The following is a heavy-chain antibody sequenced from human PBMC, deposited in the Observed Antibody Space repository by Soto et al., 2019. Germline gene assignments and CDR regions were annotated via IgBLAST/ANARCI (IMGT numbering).Heavy chain of an antibody. CDR2: IYHSGST. V-gene: IGHV4-38-2*01. CDR1: GYSISSGYY. D-gene: IGHD6-6*01. Sequence: SETLSLTCAVSGYSISSGYYWGWIRQPPGKGLEWIRSIYHSGSTYYNPSLKSRVTISVDTSKNQFSLKLSSVTAADTAVYYCARVLAARPSADYYYYYGMDVWGQGTTVTVSS. CDR3: ARVLAARPSADYYYYYGMDV. J-gene: IGHJ6*02.